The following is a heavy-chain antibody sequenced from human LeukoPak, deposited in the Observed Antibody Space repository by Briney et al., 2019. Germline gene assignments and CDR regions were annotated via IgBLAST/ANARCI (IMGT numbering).Heavy chain of an antibody. D-gene: IGHD2-2*01. CDR1: GYSFTSYW. J-gene: IGHJ4*02. V-gene: IGHV5-51*01. Sequence: GESLKISCKGSGYSFTSYWIGWVRQMPGKGLEWMGIIYPGDSDTRYSPSFQGQVTISADKSISTAYLQWSSLKASDTAMYYCASSIVVVPAAPAEPFDYWGQGTLVTVSS. CDR3: ASSIVVVPAAPAEPFDY. CDR2: IYPGDSDT.